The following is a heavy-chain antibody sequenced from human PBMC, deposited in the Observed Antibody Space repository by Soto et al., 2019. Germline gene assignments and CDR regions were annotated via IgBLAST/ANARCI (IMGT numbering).Heavy chain of an antibody. CDR2: INAGNGNT. CDR3: ASSVPYDILTGYSRDYYYYGMDV. Sequence: ASVKVSCKASGYTFTSYAMHWVRQAPGQRLEWMGWINAGNGNTKYSQKFQGRVTITRDTSASTAYMELSSLRSEDTAVYYCASSVPYDILTGYSRDYYYYGMDVWGQGTTVTVSS. J-gene: IGHJ6*02. V-gene: IGHV1-3*01. CDR1: GYTFTSYA. D-gene: IGHD3-9*01.